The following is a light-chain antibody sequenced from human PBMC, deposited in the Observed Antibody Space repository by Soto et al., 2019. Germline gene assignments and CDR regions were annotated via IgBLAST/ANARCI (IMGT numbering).Light chain of an antibody. J-gene: IGLJ3*02. CDR3: SSYAGSNNWL. Sequence: QSALTQPPSASGSPGQSVTISCTGTSSDVGGYNYVSWYQQHPGKAPKLMISEVSKRPSGVPDRFSGSKSGNTASLTVSGLQAEGEADYYCSSYAGSNNWLFGGGTKLTVL. V-gene: IGLV2-8*01. CDR1: SSDVGGYNY. CDR2: EVS.